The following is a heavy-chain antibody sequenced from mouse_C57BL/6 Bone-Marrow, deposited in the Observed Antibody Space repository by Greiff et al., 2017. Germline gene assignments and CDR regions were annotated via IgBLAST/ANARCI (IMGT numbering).Heavy chain of an antibody. Sequence: QVQLQQPGAELVRPGSSVKLSCKASGYTFTSYWMHWVKQRPIQGLEWIGNIDPSDSETHYNQKFKDKATLTVDKSSSTAYMQLSSLTSEDSAVYYCARGDNGTTYFDYWCQGTTLTVSS. D-gene: IGHD3-3*01. CDR3: ARGDNGTTYFDY. V-gene: IGHV1-52*01. J-gene: IGHJ2*01. CDR2: IDPSDSET. CDR1: GYTFTSYW.